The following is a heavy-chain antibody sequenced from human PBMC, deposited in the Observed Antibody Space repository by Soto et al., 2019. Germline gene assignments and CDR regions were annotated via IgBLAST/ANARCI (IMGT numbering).Heavy chain of an antibody. CDR1: GLTFCSYG. V-gene: IGHV3-33*01. J-gene: IGHJ4*02. Sequence: GGSLRLCCAASGLTFCSYGMHWVRQAPGKGLEWVAVIWYDGSNKYYADSVKGRFTISRDNSKNTLYLQMNSLRAEDTAVYYCARDRCGGSCYVKVYWGQGTLVTVSS. CDR2: IWYDGSNK. D-gene: IGHD2-15*01. CDR3: ARDRCGGSCYVKVY.